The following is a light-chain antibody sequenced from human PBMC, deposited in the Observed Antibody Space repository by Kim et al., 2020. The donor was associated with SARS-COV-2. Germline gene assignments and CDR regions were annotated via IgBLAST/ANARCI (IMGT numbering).Light chain of an antibody. J-gene: IGKJ2*01. CDR3: QQYGSSPYT. V-gene: IGKV3-20*01. CDR2: DAS. CDR1: QSVSRSY. Sequence: PGERAVLSCRASQSVSRSYLALYQQRPGQAPRLLIYDASNRATGIPDRFSGSGSGTDFTLTINRVEPEDVAVYSCQQYGSSPYTFGQGTKLEI.